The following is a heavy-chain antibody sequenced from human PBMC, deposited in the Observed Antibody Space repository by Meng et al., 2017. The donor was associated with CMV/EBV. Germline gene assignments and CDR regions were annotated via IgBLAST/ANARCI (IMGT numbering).Heavy chain of an antibody. Sequence: GGSLRLSCKGSGYSFTSYWIGWVRQMPGKGLEWMGSIHPSDSGTRYNPSFQGQVSISADRSSSTAYLQWRSLEVSDTAMYYCARYLSGGAALLRYWGQGTLVTVSS. J-gene: IGHJ4*02. D-gene: IGHD2-15*01. V-gene: IGHV5-51*01. CDR1: GYSFTSYW. CDR2: IHPSDSGT. CDR3: ARYLSGGAALLRY.